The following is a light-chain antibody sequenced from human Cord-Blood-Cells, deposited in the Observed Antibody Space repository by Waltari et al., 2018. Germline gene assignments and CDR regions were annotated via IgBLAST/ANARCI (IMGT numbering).Light chain of an antibody. Sequence: QSVLTQPPSASGPPGQRVTISCSGSSYNIGSNYVYWYQQLPGTAPTLLLYRNNQRPSGVPDRFSGSKSGTSASLAISGLRSEDEADYYCAAWDDSLSGWVFGGGTKLTVL. V-gene: IGLV1-47*01. CDR1: SYNIGSNY. J-gene: IGLJ3*02. CDR3: AAWDDSLSGWV. CDR2: RNN.